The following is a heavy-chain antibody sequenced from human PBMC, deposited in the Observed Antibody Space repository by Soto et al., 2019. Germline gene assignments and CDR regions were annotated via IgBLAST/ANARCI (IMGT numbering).Heavy chain of an antibody. Sequence: GWALRLSCEASGFTFSRYAMSWVRVAPGKGLEWVSAISGSGGSTYYADSVKGRFTISRDNSKNTLYLQMNSLRAEDTAVYYCAKKVARGVMIYYYYYGMDVWGQGTTVTVSS. V-gene: IGHV3-23*01. CDR2: ISGSGGST. CDR3: AKKVARGVMIYYYYYGMDV. CDR1: GFTFSRYA. D-gene: IGHD3-10*01. J-gene: IGHJ6*02.